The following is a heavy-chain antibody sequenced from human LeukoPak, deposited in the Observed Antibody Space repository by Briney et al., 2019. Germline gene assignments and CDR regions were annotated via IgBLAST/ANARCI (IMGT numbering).Heavy chain of an antibody. CDR2: INPNSGGT. V-gene: IGHV1-2*02. CDR1: GYTFTGYY. D-gene: IGHD3-10*01. J-gene: IGHJ4*02. Sequence: VSVKVSCKASGYTFTGYYMHWVRQAPGQGLEWMGWINPNSGGTNYAQKFQGRVTMTRDTSISTAYMELSRLRSDDTAVYYCARGWSYYGSGSYYIDPHFGYWGQGTLVTVSS. CDR3: ARGWSYYGSGSYYIDPHFGY.